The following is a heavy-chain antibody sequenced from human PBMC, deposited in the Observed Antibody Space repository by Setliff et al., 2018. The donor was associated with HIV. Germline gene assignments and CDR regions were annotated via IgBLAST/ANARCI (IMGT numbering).Heavy chain of an antibody. Sequence: KSSETLSLTCAVSGYSISSGYYWGWIRQPPGKGLEWIGNIYHTGSISYNPSLKSRVTISVDMSKNHFSLKLSSVTAADTAVYYCARSHYGMMGNWYFDLWGRGTLVTVSS. CDR1: GYSISSGYY. D-gene: IGHD3-10*01. CDR3: ARSHYGMMGNWYFDL. CDR2: IYHTGSI. V-gene: IGHV4-38-2*01. J-gene: IGHJ2*01.